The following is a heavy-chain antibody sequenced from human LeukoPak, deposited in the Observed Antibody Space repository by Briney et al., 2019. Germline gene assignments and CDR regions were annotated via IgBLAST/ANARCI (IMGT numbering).Heavy chain of an antibody. CDR3: AKDSDFWGMGGSYYFDY. D-gene: IGHD1-26*01. V-gene: IGHV3-30*02. J-gene: IGHJ4*02. Sequence: GRSLRLSCAASGFTFSSYAMHWVRQAPGKGLEWVAFIRYDESNEFYADSVKGRFTISRDNSENTLYLQMNSLRAEDTAVYYCAKDSDFWGMGGSYYFDYWGQGTLVTVSS. CDR2: IRYDESNE. CDR1: GFTFSSYA.